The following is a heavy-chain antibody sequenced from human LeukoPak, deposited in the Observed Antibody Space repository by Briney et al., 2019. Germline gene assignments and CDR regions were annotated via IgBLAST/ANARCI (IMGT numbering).Heavy chain of an antibody. CDR2: IYYSGRT. CDR1: GGSISSSSYY. V-gene: IGHV4-39*01. CDR3: ARQARSNYYDSSGYYSAPASIDY. Sequence: PSETLSLTCTVSGGSISSSSYYWGWIRQPPGKGLEWIGSIYYSGRTYYNPSLKSRVTISVDTSKSQFSLKLSSVTAADTAVYYCARQARSNYYDSSGYYSAPASIDYWGQGTLVTVSS. J-gene: IGHJ4*02. D-gene: IGHD3-22*01.